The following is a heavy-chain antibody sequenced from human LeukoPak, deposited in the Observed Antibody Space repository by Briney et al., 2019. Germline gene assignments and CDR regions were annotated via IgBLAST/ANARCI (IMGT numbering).Heavy chain of an antibody. Sequence: PGGSLRLSCAASGYTFSSYWMSWVRQAPGKGLEWVANIKQDGSEKYYVDSVKGRFTISRDNAKNSLYLQMNSLRAEDTAVYYCARDGVDTAMVYYYYHYMDVWGKGTTVTVSS. J-gene: IGHJ6*03. CDR2: IKQDGSEK. CDR1: GYTFSSYW. CDR3: ARDGVDTAMVYYYYHYMDV. D-gene: IGHD5-18*01. V-gene: IGHV3-7*01.